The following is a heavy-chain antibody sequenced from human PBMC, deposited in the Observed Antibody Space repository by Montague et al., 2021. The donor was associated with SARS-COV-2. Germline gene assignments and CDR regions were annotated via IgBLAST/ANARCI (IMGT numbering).Heavy chain of an antibody. Sequence: SETLSLTCTVSGGSITGYYWSWLRRSPGKGLEWIAYIYDGGAVNYNPSLGSRVTISTDTSKNQLSLKVNSVTAADTAVYYCAGDFDLWGRGTLVTVSS. V-gene: IGHV4-59*01. J-gene: IGHJ2*01. CDR3: AGDFDL. CDR1: GGSITGYY. CDR2: IYDGGAV.